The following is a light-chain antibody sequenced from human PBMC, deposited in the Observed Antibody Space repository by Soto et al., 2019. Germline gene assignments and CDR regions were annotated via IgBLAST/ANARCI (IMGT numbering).Light chain of an antibody. CDR1: QSVSSY. CDR3: QQYGSSPSIT. CDR2: DAS. V-gene: IGKV3-11*01. Sequence: ILLTQSPATLSLSPGERATLSCRASQSVSSYLAWYQQKPGQAPRLLIYDASNRATGIPARFSGSGSGTDFTLTISSLEPEDFAVYYCQQYGSSPSITFGQGTRLEIK. J-gene: IGKJ5*01.